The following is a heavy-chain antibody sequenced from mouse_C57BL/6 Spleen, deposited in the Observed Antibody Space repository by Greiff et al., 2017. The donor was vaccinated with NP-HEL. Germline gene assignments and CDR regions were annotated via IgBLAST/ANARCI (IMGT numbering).Heavy chain of an antibody. CDR1: GFSFTSYG. Sequence: VQLQQSGPGLVQPSQSLSITCTVSGFSFTSYGVHWVRQSPGKGLEWLGVIWSGGSTDYNAAFISRLSISKDNSKSQVFFKMNSLQADDTAIYYCARKENYDYDVAMDYWGQGTSVTVSS. J-gene: IGHJ4*01. CDR2: IWSGGST. V-gene: IGHV2-2*01. D-gene: IGHD2-4*01. CDR3: ARKENYDYDVAMDY.